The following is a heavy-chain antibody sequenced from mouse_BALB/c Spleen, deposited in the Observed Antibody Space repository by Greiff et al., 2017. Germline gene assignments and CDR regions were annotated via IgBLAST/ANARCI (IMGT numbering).Heavy chain of an antibody. CDR1: GFNIKDTY. CDR3: ARSKGYWGDY. D-gene: IGHD4-1*01. Sequence: DVQLQESGAELVKPGASVKLSCTASGFNIKDTYMHWVKQRPEQGLEWIGRIDPANGNTKYDPKFQGKATITADTSSNTAYLQLSSLTSEDTAVYYCARSKGYWGDYWGQGTSVTVSS. J-gene: IGHJ4*01. V-gene: IGHV14-3*02. CDR2: IDPANGNT.